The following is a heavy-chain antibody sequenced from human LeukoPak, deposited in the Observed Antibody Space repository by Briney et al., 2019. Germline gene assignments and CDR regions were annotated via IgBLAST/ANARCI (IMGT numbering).Heavy chain of an antibody. V-gene: IGHV1-2*02. CDR1: GYTFTGYY. D-gene: IGHD6-19*01. Sequence: ASVKVSCKASGYTFTGYYMHWVRQAPGQGLEWMGWINPNSGGTNYAQKFQGRVTMTRDTSISTAYMELSSLRAEDTAVYYCARVGYSSGWYGWFDPWGQGTLVTVSS. J-gene: IGHJ5*02. CDR3: ARVGYSSGWYGWFDP. CDR2: INPNSGGT.